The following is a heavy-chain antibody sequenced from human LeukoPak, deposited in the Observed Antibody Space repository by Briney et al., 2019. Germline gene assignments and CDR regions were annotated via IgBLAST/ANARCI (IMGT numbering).Heavy chain of an antibody. CDR2: IYYSGST. J-gene: IGHJ5*02. Sequence: SQTLSLTCTVSGGSISSSSYYWGWIRQPPGKGLEWIGSIYYSGSTYYNPSLKSRVTISVDTSKNQFSLKLSSVTAADTAVYYCARGPVGITMVRGVVRGFDPWGQGTLVTVSS. CDR1: GGSISSSSYY. CDR3: ARGPVGITMVRGVVRGFDP. V-gene: IGHV4-39*07. D-gene: IGHD3-10*01.